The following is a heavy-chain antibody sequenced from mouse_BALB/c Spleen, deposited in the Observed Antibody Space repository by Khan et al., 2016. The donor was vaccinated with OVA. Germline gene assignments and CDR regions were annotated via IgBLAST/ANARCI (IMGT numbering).Heavy chain of an antibody. CDR1: GYSFTTYY. D-gene: IGHD2-14*01. Sequence: VQLQQSGPELMKPGASVKISCKASGYSFTTYYIHWVKQSHGKSLEWIGYIDPFNGGPSYNQKFKGKATLTLDKSSSTAYMHLISLTSEDSAGYYCARGGVGVRAYAMDYWGQGTSVTVSS. V-gene: IGHV1S135*01. CDR2: IDPFNGGP. J-gene: IGHJ4*01. CDR3: ARGGVGVRAYAMDY.